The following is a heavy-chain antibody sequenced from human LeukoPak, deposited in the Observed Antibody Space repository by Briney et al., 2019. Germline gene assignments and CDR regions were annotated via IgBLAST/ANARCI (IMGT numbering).Heavy chain of an antibody. J-gene: IGHJ4*02. Sequence: GGSLRLSCAASGFSFNSCGMHWVRQAPGKGLEWVAVISYDGSNKYYTDSMKGRFTISRDNAKNSLYLQMNSLRAEDTAVYYCARVGARISTTVATPSDFSGQGTLVTVSS. CDR1: GFSFNSCG. CDR2: ISYDGSNK. V-gene: IGHV3-30*03. D-gene: IGHD4-23*01. CDR3: ARVGARISTTVATPSDF.